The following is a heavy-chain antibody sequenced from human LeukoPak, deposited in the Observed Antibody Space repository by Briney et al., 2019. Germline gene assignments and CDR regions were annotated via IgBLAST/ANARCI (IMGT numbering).Heavy chain of an antibody. CDR2: IYPGDSDT. V-gene: IGHV5-51*01. J-gene: IGHJ4*02. CDR1: GYSFTSYW. D-gene: IGHD6-13*01. CDR3: ARQVSGYTSSWYYFDY. Sequence: GESLKISCKGSGYSFTSYWIGWVRQLPGKGLEWMGIIYPGDSDTRYSPSFQGQVTISADKSISTAYLQWSSLKASDTAMYYCARQVSGYTSSWYYFDYWGQGTLVTVSS.